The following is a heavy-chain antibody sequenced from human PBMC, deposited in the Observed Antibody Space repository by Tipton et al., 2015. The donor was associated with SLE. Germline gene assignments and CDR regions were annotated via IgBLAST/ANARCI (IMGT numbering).Heavy chain of an antibody. CDR2: LYYTGRT. V-gene: IGHV4-59*01. D-gene: IGHD2-21*01. Sequence: LTCTVSGGSIRNYYWSWIRQPPGKGLEWIGYLYYTGRTHYNPSLNSRVTMSLATSKNQFSLRLNSVTAADTAVYFCARDTLCGGECYGLWGRGTLVTVSS. CDR3: ARDTLCGGECYGL. CDR1: GGSIRNYY. J-gene: IGHJ2*01.